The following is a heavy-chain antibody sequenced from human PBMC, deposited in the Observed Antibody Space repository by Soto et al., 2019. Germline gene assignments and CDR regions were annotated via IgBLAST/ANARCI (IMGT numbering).Heavy chain of an antibody. CDR1: GGTFNNYA. CDR2: IIPKFGSP. V-gene: IGHV1-69*01. Sequence: QVRLVQSGAEMKKPGSSVKVSCKASGGTFNNYAINWVRQAPGQGLQWMGGIIPKFGSPNYKQKFQGRVTITADEPTTTAYMELSSLKSEDTAVYYCARGYGYYDTSGYYYPFDVWGQGSLVIVSS. CDR3: ARGYGYYDTSGYYYPFDV. D-gene: IGHD3-22*01. J-gene: IGHJ4*02.